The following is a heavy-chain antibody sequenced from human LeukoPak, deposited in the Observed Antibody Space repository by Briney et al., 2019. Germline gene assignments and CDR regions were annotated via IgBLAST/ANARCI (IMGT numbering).Heavy chain of an antibody. J-gene: IGHJ4*02. CDR1: GFTFDDYA. CDR3: ARGYGMVDY. D-gene: IGHD5-18*01. Sequence: GGSLRLSCAASGFTFDDYAMNWVRQAPGKGLEWVANIKQDGSAKYYVDSVKGRFTISRDNAKNSLYLQMDSLRAEDTALYYCARGYGMVDYWGQGTLVTVSS. CDR2: IKQDGSAK. V-gene: IGHV3-7*01.